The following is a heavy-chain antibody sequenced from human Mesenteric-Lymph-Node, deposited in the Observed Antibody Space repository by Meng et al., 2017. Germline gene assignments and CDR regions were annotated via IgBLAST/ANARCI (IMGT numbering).Heavy chain of an antibody. CDR2: IYYSWST. D-gene: IGHD3-10*01. CDR1: GGSISSSSYY. CDR3: ARVLVRGVITHDAFDI. Sequence: SETLSLTCTVSGGSISSSSYYWGWIRQPPGKGLEWIGSIYYSWSTYYNPSLKSRVTISVDTSKNQFSLKLSSVTAADTAVYYCARVLVRGVITHDAFDIWGQGTMVTVSS. V-gene: IGHV4-39*07. J-gene: IGHJ3*02.